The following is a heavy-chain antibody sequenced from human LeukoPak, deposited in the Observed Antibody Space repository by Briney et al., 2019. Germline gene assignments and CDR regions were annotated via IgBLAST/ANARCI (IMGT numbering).Heavy chain of an antibody. V-gene: IGHV3-74*01. J-gene: IGHJ4*02. D-gene: IGHD3-3*01. CDR2: INSDGSST. CDR1: GFTFSSYW. CDR3: ARVFEDVPQFDY. Sequence: GGSLRLSCAAPGFTFSSYWMHWVRQAPGKGLVWVSRINSDGSSTSYADSVKGRFTISKDNAKNTVYLQMNSLRAEDTAVYYCARVFEDVPQFDYWGQGTLVTVSS.